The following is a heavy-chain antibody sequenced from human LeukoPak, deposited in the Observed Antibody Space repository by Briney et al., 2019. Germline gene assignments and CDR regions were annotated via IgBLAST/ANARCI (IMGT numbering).Heavy chain of an antibody. Sequence: ASVKVSFKASGGSFSTYAISWVRQAPGQGLEWMGWINPNSGGTNYAQKFQGRVTMTRDTSISTAYMELSRLRSDDTAVYYCAREMGLKLWFGELLLQRYFDYWGQGTLVTVSS. V-gene: IGHV1-2*02. CDR2: INPNSGGT. J-gene: IGHJ4*02. CDR3: AREMGLKLWFGELLLQRYFDY. CDR1: GGSFSTYA. D-gene: IGHD3-10*01.